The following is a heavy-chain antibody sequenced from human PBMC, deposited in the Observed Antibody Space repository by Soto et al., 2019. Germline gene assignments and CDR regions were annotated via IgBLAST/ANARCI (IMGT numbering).Heavy chain of an antibody. J-gene: IGHJ3*02. CDR3: ARDHVAAAGTVPDAFDI. Sequence: GASVKVSCKASGGTFSSYAISWVRQAPGQGLEWMGGIIPIFGTANYAQKFQGRVTITADESTSTAYMELSSLRSEDTAVYYCARDHVAAAGTVPDAFDIWGQGTMVTVSS. CDR1: GGTFSSYA. V-gene: IGHV1-69*13. D-gene: IGHD6-13*01. CDR2: IIPIFGTA.